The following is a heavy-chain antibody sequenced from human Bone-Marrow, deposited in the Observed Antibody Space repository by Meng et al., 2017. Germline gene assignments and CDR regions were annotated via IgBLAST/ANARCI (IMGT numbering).Heavy chain of an antibody. D-gene: IGHD5-12*01. V-gene: IGHV3-33*01. CDR3: ARLGRRGYDDY. J-gene: IGHJ4*02. CDR1: GFTFSSYG. CDR2: IWYDGSNK. Sequence: RVGAGGGVVPPGRSLRLSCAAAGFTFSSYGMHWVRQAPGKGLEWVAVIWYDGSNKYYADSVKGRFTISRDNSKNTLYLQMNSLRAEDTAVYYCARLGRRGYDDYWGQGTLVTVSS.